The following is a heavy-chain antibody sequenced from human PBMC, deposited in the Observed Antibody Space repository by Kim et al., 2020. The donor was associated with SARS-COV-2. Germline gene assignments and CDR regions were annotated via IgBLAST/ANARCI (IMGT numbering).Heavy chain of an antibody. D-gene: IGHD6-19*01. V-gene: IGHV3-30*01. CDR3: ARGSGWYDYYYGMDV. Sequence: SGNGRFTIYRDNSKTTLYLQMNSLRAEDTAGYYCARGSGWYDYYYGMDVWGQGTTVTVSS. J-gene: IGHJ6*02.